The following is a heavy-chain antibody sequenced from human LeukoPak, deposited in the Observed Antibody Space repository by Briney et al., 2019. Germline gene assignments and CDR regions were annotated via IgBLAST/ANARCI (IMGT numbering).Heavy chain of an antibody. Sequence: GGSLRLSCAASGFTVSSNYMSWVRQAPGKGLEWVSVIYSGGTIYYADSVKGRFTISRDNAKNSLYLQMNSLRAEDTAVYYCATEGYSYGSYYFDYWGQGTLVTVSS. D-gene: IGHD5-18*01. CDR2: IYSGGTI. CDR3: ATEGYSYGSYYFDY. J-gene: IGHJ4*02. V-gene: IGHV3-53*01. CDR1: GFTVSSNY.